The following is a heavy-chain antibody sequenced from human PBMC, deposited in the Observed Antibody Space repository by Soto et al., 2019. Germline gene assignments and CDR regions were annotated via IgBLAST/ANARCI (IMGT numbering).Heavy chain of an antibody. D-gene: IGHD5-18*01. V-gene: IGHV1-69*13. Sequence: ASVKVSCKASGGTFSSYAISWVRQAPGQGLEWMGGIIPIFGTANYAQKFQGRVTITADESTSTAYMELSSLRSEDTAVYYCARDSVDTAMVDYYHYGMAVWGQGSTVTVSS. J-gene: IGHJ6*02. CDR3: ARDSVDTAMVDYYHYGMAV. CDR2: IIPIFGTA. CDR1: GGTFSSYA.